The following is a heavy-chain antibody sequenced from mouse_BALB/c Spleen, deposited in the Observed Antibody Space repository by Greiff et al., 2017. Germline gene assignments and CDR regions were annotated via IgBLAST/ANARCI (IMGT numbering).Heavy chain of an antibody. V-gene: IGHV5-4*02. Sequence: EVKLMESGGGLVKPGGSLKLSCAASGFTFSDYYMYWVRQTPEKRLEWVATISDGGSYTYYPDSVKGRFTISRDNAKNNLYLQMSSLKSEDTAMYYCAIYYGNYAMDYWGQGTSVTVSS. CDR1: GFTFSDYY. CDR2: ISDGGSYT. CDR3: AIYYGNYAMDY. J-gene: IGHJ4*01. D-gene: IGHD2-1*01.